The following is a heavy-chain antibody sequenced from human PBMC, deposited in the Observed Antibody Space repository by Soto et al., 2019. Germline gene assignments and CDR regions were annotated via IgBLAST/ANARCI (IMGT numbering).Heavy chain of an antibody. CDR1: GFTFSSYG. CDR2: ISYDGSNK. CDR3: AKDSMYYYDSSGYYFGGTFDY. J-gene: IGHJ4*02. D-gene: IGHD3-22*01. V-gene: IGHV3-30*18. Sequence: QVQLVESGGGVVQPGRSLRLSCAASGFTFSSYGMHWVRQAPGKGLEWVAVISYDGSNKYYADSVKGRFTISRDNSKNRLYLQMNSLRAEDTAVYYCAKDSMYYYDSSGYYFGGTFDYWGQGTLVTVSS.